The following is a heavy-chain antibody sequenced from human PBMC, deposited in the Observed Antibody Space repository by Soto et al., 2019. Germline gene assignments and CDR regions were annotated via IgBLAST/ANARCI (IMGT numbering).Heavy chain of an antibody. J-gene: IGHJ3*02. V-gene: IGHV3-30*18. CDR3: AKDRRDDYGDYVVGAFDI. D-gene: IGHD4-17*01. Sequence: QVQLVESGGGVVQPGRSLRLSCAASGFTFSSYGMHWVRQAPGKGLEWVAVISYDGSNKYYADSVKGRFTISRDNSKNTLYLQMNSLRAEDTAVYYCAKDRRDDYGDYVVGAFDIWGQETMVTVSS. CDR2: ISYDGSNK. CDR1: GFTFSSYG.